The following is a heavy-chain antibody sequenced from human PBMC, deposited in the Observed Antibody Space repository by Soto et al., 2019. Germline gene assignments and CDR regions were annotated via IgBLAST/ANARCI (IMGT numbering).Heavy chain of an antibody. CDR3: TRAAWFPYLSFY. V-gene: IGHV3-48*03. J-gene: IGHJ4*02. CDR1: GLSFSSYE. Sequence: PGGSLRLSCAASGLSFSSYELHWVRQAPGKGLEWISYISSSGSTAYYASSVEGRFTISRDNANNSVYLQMDSLRAEDTALYYCTRAAWFPYLSFYWGQGALVTVSS. D-gene: IGHD3-10*01. CDR2: ISSSGSTA.